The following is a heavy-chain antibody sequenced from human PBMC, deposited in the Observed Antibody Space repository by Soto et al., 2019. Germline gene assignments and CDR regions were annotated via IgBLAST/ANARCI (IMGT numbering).Heavy chain of an antibody. CDR2: ISYDGSNK. J-gene: IGHJ4*02. CDR1: GFTFSSYA. V-gene: IGHV3-30-3*01. CDR3: ARGTEYCSGGSCYPTPGLYYFDY. D-gene: IGHD2-15*01. Sequence: GGSLRLSCAASGFTFSSYAMHWVRQAPGKGLEWVAVISYDGSNKYYADSVKGRFTISRDNSKNKLYLQMNSLRAEDTAVYYCARGTEYCSGGSCYPTPGLYYFDYWGQGTLVTVSS.